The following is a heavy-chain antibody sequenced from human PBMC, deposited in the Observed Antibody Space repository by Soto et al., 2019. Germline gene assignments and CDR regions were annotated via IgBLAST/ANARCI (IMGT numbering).Heavy chain of an antibody. D-gene: IGHD6-13*01. CDR3: ARGDSSRGLYYFDY. Sequence: SETLSLTCTVSGGTISSGGYYWSWIRQHPGKGLEWIGYIYYSGSTYYNPSLKSRVTISVDTSKNQFSLKLSSVTAADTAVYYCARGDSSRGLYYFDYWGQGTLVTVSS. CDR2: IYYSGST. J-gene: IGHJ4*02. V-gene: IGHV4-31*03. CDR1: GGTISSGGYY.